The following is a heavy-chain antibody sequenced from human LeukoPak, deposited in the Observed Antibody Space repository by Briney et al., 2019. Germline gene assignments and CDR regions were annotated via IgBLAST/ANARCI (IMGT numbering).Heavy chain of an antibody. Sequence: SSETLSLTCAVSGYSISSGYYWGWIRQPPGKGLEWIGSIYHSGSIYYNPSLKSRVTISVDTSKNQFSLKLSSVTAADTAVYYCARLEGGGYDSSGYKDDYWGQGTLVTVSS. CDR1: GYSISSGYY. J-gene: IGHJ4*02. V-gene: IGHV4-38-2*01. CDR2: IYHSGSI. CDR3: ARLEGGGYDSSGYKDDY. D-gene: IGHD3-22*01.